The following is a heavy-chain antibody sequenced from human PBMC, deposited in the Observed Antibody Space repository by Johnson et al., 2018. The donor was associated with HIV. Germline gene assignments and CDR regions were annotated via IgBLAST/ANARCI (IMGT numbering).Heavy chain of an antibody. Sequence: VQLVESGGGVVQPGRSLRLSCAASGFTFSSYAMHWVRQAPGKGLEWVSYISSRSGITIYYADSVRGRFTISRDNAKNSLYLQMNSLRAEDTAVYYCARDRALSHPGGAFDIWGLGTVVTVSS. CDR3: ARDRALSHPGGAFDI. CDR2: ISSRSGITI. V-gene: IGHV3-48*04. J-gene: IGHJ3*02. CDR1: GFTFSSYA. D-gene: IGHD2/OR15-2a*01.